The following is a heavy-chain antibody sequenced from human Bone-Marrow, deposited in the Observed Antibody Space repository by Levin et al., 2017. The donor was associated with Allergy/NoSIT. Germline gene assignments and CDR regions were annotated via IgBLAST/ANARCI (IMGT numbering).Heavy chain of an antibody. CDR3: VKLTVIIVVPSAFDA. CDR1: GFSFSDYA. CDR2: ITGSGADT. J-gene: IGHJ5*02. Sequence: ETLSLTCAASGFSFSDYAVGWVRQAPGKGLEWVSGITGSGADTDYADSVKGRFTISRDNSKNTLFLQMNSPRDEDTAVYYCVKLTVIIVVPSAFDAWGQGTLVTVSS. V-gene: IGHV3-23*01. D-gene: IGHD3-3*01.